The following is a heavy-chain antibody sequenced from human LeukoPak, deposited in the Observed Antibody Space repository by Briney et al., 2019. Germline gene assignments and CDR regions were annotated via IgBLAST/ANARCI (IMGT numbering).Heavy chain of an antibody. CDR1: GGSISSGGYY. CDR3: TREIVPGIIH. D-gene: IGHD1-14*01. J-gene: IGHJ4*02. CDR2: IYHSGST. Sequence: SETLSLTCTVSGGSISSGGYYWSWIRQPPGKGLEWIGYIYHSGSTYYNPSLKSRVTISIDRSKNQFSLKLSSVTAADTAVYYCTREIVPGIIHWGQGTPVTVSS. V-gene: IGHV4-30-2*01.